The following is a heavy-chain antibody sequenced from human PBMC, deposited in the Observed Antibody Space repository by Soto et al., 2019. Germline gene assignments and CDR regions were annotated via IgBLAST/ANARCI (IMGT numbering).Heavy chain of an antibody. CDR1: GFTFSDYA. D-gene: IGHD6-19*01. J-gene: IGHJ4*02. CDR3: AKASSAWYGSKNYYFDS. CDR2: ISATGGTT. Sequence: GGSLRLSCVVSGFTFSDYAMDWVRQAPGKWLEWVSEISATGGTTNYADSVKGRYTIPRDNSNNTLYLQLTNLRAEDTAMFYCAKASSAWYGSKNYYFDSWGQGALVNVSS. V-gene: IGHV3-23*01.